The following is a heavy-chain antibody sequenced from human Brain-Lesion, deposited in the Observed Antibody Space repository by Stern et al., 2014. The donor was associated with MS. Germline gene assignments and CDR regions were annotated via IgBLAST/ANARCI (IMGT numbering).Heavy chain of an antibody. V-gene: IGHV4-61*02. CDR3: ARGRVVPGFQYYATDV. D-gene: IGHD2-2*01. J-gene: IGHJ6*02. CDR1: GGSISSGGYY. CDR2: IFNSGST. Sequence: VQLVESGPGLVKPSQTLSLSCTVSGGSISSGGYYWSWIRQPAGKGLEWIGRIFNSGSTSYNPSLKSRVPISIATSKTRFSLRLTSMTAADTAVYYCARGRVVPGFQYYATDVWGQGTTVIVSS.